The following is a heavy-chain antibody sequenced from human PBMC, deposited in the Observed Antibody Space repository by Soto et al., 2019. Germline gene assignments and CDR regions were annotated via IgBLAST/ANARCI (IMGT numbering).Heavy chain of an antibody. CDR3: AMGGVVRGSSHGWFGP. V-gene: IGHV6-1*01. J-gene: IGHJ5*02. Sequence: SQTLSLTCGISGDSVSSNSAVWSWIRQSPSKGLEWLGRTYYRSKWYFDYGVSVKCRITINPDTSKNQFSLQLHSVTHEDTPVYDCAMGGVVRGSSHGWFGPWGQGALVAVAS. CDR2: TYYRSKWYF. CDR1: GDSVSSNSAV. D-gene: IGHD3-10*01.